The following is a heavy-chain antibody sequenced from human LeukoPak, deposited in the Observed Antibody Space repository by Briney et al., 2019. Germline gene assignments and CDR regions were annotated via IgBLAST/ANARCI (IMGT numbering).Heavy chain of an antibody. CDR1: GFTFSSYA. CDR2: ISASGGST. CDR3: AKGIWSGYRWYFDY. J-gene: IGHJ4*02. V-gene: IGHV3-23*01. Sequence: GGSLRLFCAASGFTFSSYAMSWVRQAPGKGLKWVSAISASGGSTYYAGSVKGRFTISRDNSKNTLYLQMNSLRAEDTAVYYCAKGIWSGYRWYFDYWGQGTLVTVSS. D-gene: IGHD3-3*01.